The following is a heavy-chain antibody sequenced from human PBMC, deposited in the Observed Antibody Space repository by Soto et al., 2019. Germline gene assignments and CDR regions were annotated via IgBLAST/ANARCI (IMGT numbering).Heavy chain of an antibody. CDR2: IWYDGSNK. V-gene: IGHV3-33*01. D-gene: IGHD3-9*01. Sequence: PGGSLRLSCAASGFTFSSYGMHWVRQAPGKGLEWVAVIWYDGSNKYYADSVKGRFTISRDNSKNTLYLQMNSLRSDDTAVYYCARDFFGGTYDILTGYYMGECAFDIWGQGTMVTVSS. CDR3: ARDFFGGTYDILTGYYMGECAFDI. J-gene: IGHJ3*02. CDR1: GFTFSSYG.